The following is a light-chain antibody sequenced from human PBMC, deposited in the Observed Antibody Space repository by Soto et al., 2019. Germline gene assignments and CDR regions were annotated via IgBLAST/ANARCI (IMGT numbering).Light chain of an antibody. J-gene: IGKJ1*01. CDR2: GAS. Sequence: EIVMTQSPATLSVSPGERATLSCRASQSISNKLGWYQQKPGQAPRLLIYGASTRATDIPTRFSGSGSGTDFTLTISSLQSEDFAVYYCQQYNNWPRTFGQGTKVDIK. CDR3: QQYNNWPRT. CDR1: QSISNK. V-gene: IGKV3-15*01.